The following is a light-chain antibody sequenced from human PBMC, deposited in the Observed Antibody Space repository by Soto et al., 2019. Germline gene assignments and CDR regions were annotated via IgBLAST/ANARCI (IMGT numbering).Light chain of an antibody. J-gene: IGKJ5*01. Sequence: EIVMTQSPATLSVSPGERATLSCRASQSVSSNLAWYQQKTGQAPRLFIYGASSRATRIPARFSGSGSGTEFTPTISSLQSEDFAVDYCQQYNNWPPITFGQGTRLEIK. CDR3: QQYNNWPPIT. V-gene: IGKV3-15*01. CDR1: QSVSSN. CDR2: GAS.